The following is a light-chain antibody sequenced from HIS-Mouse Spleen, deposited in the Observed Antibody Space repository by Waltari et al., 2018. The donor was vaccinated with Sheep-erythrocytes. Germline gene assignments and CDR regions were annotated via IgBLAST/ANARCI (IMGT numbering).Light chain of an antibody. J-gene: IGLJ3*02. CDR2: EGS. CDR1: SSDVGSYNL. CDR3: CSYAGSSTPWV. Sequence: QSALTQPASVFGSPGQSITISCTGTSSDVGSYNLVSWYQQHPGKAPKLMIYEGSKRPSGVSNRFSGAKSGNTASLTISGLQAEDEADYYCCSYAGSSTPWVFGGGTKVTVL. V-gene: IGLV2-23*01.